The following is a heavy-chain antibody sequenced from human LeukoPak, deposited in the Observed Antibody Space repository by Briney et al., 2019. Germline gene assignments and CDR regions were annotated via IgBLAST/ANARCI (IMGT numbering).Heavy chain of an antibody. CDR1: GYSISSGYY. Sequence: PSETLSLTCTVSGYSISSGYYWGWIRQPPGKGLEWIGSIYHSGSTYYNPSLKSRVTISVDTSKNQFSLKLSSVTAADTAVYYCARDRGELLYYFDYWGQGTLVTVSS. J-gene: IGHJ4*02. D-gene: IGHD3-10*01. V-gene: IGHV4-38-2*02. CDR3: ARDRGELLYYFDY. CDR2: IYHSGST.